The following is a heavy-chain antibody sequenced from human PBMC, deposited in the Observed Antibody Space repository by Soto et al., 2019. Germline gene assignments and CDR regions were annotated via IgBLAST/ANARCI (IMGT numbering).Heavy chain of an antibody. J-gene: IGHJ6*02. V-gene: IGHV3-48*03. D-gene: IGHD3-10*01. CDR3: ARAPGMYGPGAMGYYGMDG. CDR2: ISSGGTTT. Sequence: EVQLVESGGGLVQPGGSLRLSCTASGFTFSSYDINWVRQAPGKGLEWVSYISSGGTTTYYADSVKGRLTISRDNAENSVYLQMYSLRVEDTALYYCARAPGMYGPGAMGYYGMDGWGQGTTVTVSS. CDR1: GFTFSSYD.